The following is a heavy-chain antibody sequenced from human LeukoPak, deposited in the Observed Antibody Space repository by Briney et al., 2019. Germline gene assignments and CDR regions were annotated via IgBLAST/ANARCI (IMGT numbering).Heavy chain of an antibody. Sequence: ASVKVSCKASGYTFTSYGISWVRQAPGQGLEWMGWISAYNGNTNYAQKFQGRDTMTTGTSASTAYMELRSLRSDDTAVYYCARDSHYYDRSGYPDYWGQGTLVTVSS. V-gene: IGHV1-18*01. CDR2: ISAYNGNT. J-gene: IGHJ4*02. CDR1: GYTFTSYG. D-gene: IGHD3-22*01. CDR3: ARDSHYYDRSGYPDY.